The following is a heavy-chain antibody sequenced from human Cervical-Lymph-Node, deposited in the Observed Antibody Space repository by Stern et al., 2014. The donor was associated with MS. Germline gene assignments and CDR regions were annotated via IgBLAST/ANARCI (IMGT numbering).Heavy chain of an antibody. D-gene: IGHD3-22*01. J-gene: IGHJ4*02. CDR1: GFTFSSYW. CDR2: INSDGSST. Sequence: VQLVESGGGLVQPGGSLRLSCAASGFTFSSYWMHWVRQAPGKGLVWVSRINSDGSSTSYADSVQGRFAISRDNAKNTLYLQMNSLRAEDTAVYYCARDIPGYYYDSSGCLDYWGQGTLVTVSS. CDR3: ARDIPGYYYDSSGCLDY. V-gene: IGHV3-74*01.